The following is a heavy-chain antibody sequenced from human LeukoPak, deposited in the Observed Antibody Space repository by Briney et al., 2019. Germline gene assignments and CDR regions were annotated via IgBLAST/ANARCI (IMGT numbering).Heavy chain of an antibody. Sequence: GGSLRLSCAASGFTFSSYSMNWVRQAPGKGLEGVSYISSSSSTIYYADSVKGRFTISRDNAKNSLYLQMNSLRAEDTAVYYCARDRRVSYGPGIAVAGTHPFDPWGQGTLVTVSS. V-gene: IGHV3-48*01. CDR2: ISSSSSTI. D-gene: IGHD6-19*01. CDR1: GFTFSSYS. J-gene: IGHJ5*02. CDR3: ARDRRVSYGPGIAVAGTHPFDP.